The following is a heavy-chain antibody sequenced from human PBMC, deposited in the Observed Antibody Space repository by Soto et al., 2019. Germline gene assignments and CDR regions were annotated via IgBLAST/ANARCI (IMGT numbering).Heavy chain of an antibody. J-gene: IGHJ6*02. V-gene: IGHV4-30-4*01. CDR1: GGSISSGDAY. CDR3: GREGAAQYSYYYGTDV. CDR2: IYYSGST. Sequence: SETLSLTCTVSGGSISSGDAYWRWIRQSPGKGLEWIGYIYYSGSTYYNPSLESRVTISVDTSKNQFSLKLNSVTAADTAVYYCGREGAAQYSYYYGTDVWGQGTTVTVSS. D-gene: IGHD1-26*01.